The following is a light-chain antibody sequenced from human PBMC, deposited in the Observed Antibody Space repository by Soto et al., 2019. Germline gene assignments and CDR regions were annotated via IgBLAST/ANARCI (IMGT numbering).Light chain of an antibody. V-gene: IGLV2-8*01. Sequence: QSVLTQPPSASGSLGQSVTISCTGTKNDIGLYDFVSWYQHHPGKAPRLIIYEVVQRPSGVPDRFSGSKSGNTASLTVSGLQAADEADYFCKSYAGSNTYVFGSGTKVTVL. CDR3: KSYAGSNTYV. CDR1: KNDIGLYDF. J-gene: IGLJ1*01. CDR2: EVV.